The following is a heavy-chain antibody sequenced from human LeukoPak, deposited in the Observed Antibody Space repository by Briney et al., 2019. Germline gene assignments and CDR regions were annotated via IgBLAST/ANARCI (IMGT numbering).Heavy chain of an antibody. J-gene: IGHJ3*02. Sequence: PSETLSLTCAVSGGSISSGGYSWSWIRQPPGKGLEWIGYIYHSGSTYYNPSLKSRVTISVDRSKNQFSLKLSSVTAADTAVYYCAGTSIAARRANAFDIWGQGTMATVSS. CDR3: AGTSIAARRANAFDI. D-gene: IGHD6-6*01. V-gene: IGHV4-30-2*01. CDR2: IYHSGST. CDR1: GGSISSGGYS.